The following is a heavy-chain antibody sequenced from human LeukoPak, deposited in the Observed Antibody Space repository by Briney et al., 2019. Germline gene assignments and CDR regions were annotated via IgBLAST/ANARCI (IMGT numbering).Heavy chain of an antibody. J-gene: IGHJ5*02. V-gene: IGHV1-18*01. D-gene: IGHD6-19*01. CDR2: ISAYNGNT. CDR3: AREDEFGIAVAGRLNWFDP. CDR1: GYTFTSYG. Sequence: ASVKVSCKASGYTFTSYGISWVRHAPGQGLEWMGWISAYNGNTNYAQKLQGRVTMTTDTSTSTAYMELRSLRSDDTAVYYCAREDEFGIAVAGRLNWFDPWGQGTLVTVSS.